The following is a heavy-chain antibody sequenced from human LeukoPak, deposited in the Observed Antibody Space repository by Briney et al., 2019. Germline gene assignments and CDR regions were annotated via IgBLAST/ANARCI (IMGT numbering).Heavy chain of an antibody. Sequence: GGSLRLSCAASGFTFSSYSMNWVRQAPGKGLEWDSSISSSSSYIYYADSVKGRFTISRDNAKNSLYLQMNSLRAEDTAVYYCARGGGGAMAGTFDSWGQGTLVTVSS. CDR1: GFTFSSYS. CDR3: ARGGGGAMAGTFDS. V-gene: IGHV3-21*01. J-gene: IGHJ4*02. D-gene: IGHD6-19*01. CDR2: ISSSSSYI.